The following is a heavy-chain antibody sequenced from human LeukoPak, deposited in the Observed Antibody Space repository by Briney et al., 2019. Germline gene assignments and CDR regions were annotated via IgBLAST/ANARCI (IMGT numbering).Heavy chain of an antibody. Sequence: KGXEXIXXIYYSGSTYYNPSLKSRVTISVDTSKNQFSLKLYSVTAADTAVYYCTRQKYYYDSSGYYPDYWGQGTLVTVSS. CDR2: IYYSGST. CDR3: TRQKYYYDSSGYYPDY. V-gene: IGHV4-39*07. J-gene: IGHJ4*02. D-gene: IGHD3-22*01.